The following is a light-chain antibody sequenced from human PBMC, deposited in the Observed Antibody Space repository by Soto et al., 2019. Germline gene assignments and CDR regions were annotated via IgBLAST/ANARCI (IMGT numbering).Light chain of an antibody. Sequence: DTQMTQSPSTLSASVGDRVTITCRASQSITTWLAWYQQKPGKAPKLLIYKATNLQSGVPSRFSGSGSGTEFSLTISSLQPEDFAIYYCQQYNDYQYTFGQGTKLEIK. J-gene: IGKJ2*01. CDR2: KAT. V-gene: IGKV1-5*03. CDR3: QQYNDYQYT. CDR1: QSITTW.